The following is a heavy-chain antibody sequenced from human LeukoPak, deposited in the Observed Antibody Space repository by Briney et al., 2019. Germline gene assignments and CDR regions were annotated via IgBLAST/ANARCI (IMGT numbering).Heavy chain of an antibody. CDR1: GLTFSSYW. CDR3: ARGRITMVQGVIITSYYFDY. CDR2: INSDGSST. Sequence: SGGSLRLSCAASGLTFSSYWMHWVRQAPGKGLVWVSRINSDGSSTIYADSVKGRFTISRDNAKNTLYLQMNSLRAEDTAVYYCARGRITMVQGVIITSYYFDYWGQGTLVTVSS. D-gene: IGHD3-10*01. J-gene: IGHJ4*02. V-gene: IGHV3-74*01.